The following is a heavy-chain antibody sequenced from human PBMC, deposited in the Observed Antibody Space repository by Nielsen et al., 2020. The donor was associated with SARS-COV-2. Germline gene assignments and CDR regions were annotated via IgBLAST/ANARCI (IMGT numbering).Heavy chain of an antibody. CDR3: ARDRGSSWSNHFDP. V-gene: IGHV1-2*02. CDR1: GYTFAGYY. D-gene: IGHD6-13*01. J-gene: IGHJ5*02. CDR2: INPTSGDP. Sequence: ASVKVSCKASGYTFAGYYLHWVRRVPGQGLERMGWINPTSGDPHYAQKFQGRVTMSRDTSISTAYMEMDRLTFDDMAVYYCARDRGSSWSNHFDPWGQGTQVTVSS.